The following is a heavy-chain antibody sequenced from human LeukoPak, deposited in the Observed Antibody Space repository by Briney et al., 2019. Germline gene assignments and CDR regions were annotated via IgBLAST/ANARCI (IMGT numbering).Heavy chain of an antibody. D-gene: IGHD2-2*01. CDR1: GFTFSSYA. CDR3: NCLLPAARGYFDY. Sequence: GGSLRLSCAASGFTFSSYAISWVRQAPGKGLEWVSAISSSGGGSTYYADSVKGRFTISRDNAKNSLYLQMNSLRAEDTAVYYCNCLLPAARGYFDYWGQGTLVTVSS. CDR2: ISSSGGGST. V-gene: IGHV3-23*01. J-gene: IGHJ4*02.